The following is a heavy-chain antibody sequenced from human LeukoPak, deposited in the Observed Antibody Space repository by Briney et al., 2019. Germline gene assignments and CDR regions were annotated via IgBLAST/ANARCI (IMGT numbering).Heavy chain of an antibody. V-gene: IGHV3-7*01. CDR3: GRLAHNAWYAIDF. CDR1: DFTFDFYW. D-gene: IGHD2-2*01. Sequence: GGSLRLSCVASDFTFDFYWMTWVRQALGKGLEWLAYILPDGSQKYYVDSVKGRFTISRDNPKNSLYLQINNLRAEDTAVYYCGRLAHNAWYAIDFWGQGTLVTVSS. J-gene: IGHJ4*02. CDR2: ILPDGSQK.